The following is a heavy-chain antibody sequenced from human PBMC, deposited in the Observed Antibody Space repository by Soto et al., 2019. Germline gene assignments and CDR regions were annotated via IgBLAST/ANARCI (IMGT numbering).Heavy chain of an antibody. D-gene: IGHD3-10*01. J-gene: IGHJ4*02. Sequence: GSLRVSCAASGFIFKMYWMHWVRQSPGKGLVWISRIYNDGTYSDYADSVRGRFTISRDNVNDTLYLQMNNLRAEDSGLYYCTRGPRPISTGTGAYWGQGTQVTVSS. CDR3: TRGPRPISTGTGAY. CDR2: IYNDGTYS. CDR1: GFIFKMYW. V-gene: IGHV3-74*01.